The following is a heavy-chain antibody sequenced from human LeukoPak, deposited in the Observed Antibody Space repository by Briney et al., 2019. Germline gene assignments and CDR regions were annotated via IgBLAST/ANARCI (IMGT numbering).Heavy chain of an antibody. CDR1: XFXXSGXA. CDR2: IKSKAXXYXT. Sequence: GGSLKLSCAASXFXXSGXAXXXVXXXXXXXXXWVDRIKSKAXXYXTAYAASVKGRFTTSRDDSKNTAYLQMNSLKTEDTAVYYCTTITPIDYWGQGTLVTVSS. V-gene: IGHV3-73*01. CDR3: TTITPIDY. D-gene: IGHD3-10*01. J-gene: IGHJ4*02.